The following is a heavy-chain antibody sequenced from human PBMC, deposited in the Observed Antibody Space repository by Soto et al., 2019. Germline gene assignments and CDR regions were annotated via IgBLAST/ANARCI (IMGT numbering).Heavy chain of an antibody. Sequence: QVQLVESGGGVVQPGRSLRLSCAASGFTFSSYGMHWVRQAPGKGLEWVAVIWYDGSNKYYADSVKGRFTISRDNSKNTLYLQMNSLRAEDTAVYYCARVGGYSYGDAFDIWGQGTMVTVSS. CDR3: ARVGGYSYGDAFDI. J-gene: IGHJ3*02. CDR2: IWYDGSNK. D-gene: IGHD5-18*01. V-gene: IGHV3-33*01. CDR1: GFTFSSYG.